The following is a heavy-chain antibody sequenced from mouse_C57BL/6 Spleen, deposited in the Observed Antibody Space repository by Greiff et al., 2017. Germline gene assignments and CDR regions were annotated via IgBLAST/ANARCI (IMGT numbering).Heavy chain of an antibody. V-gene: IGHV14-4*01. CDR3: TTRDGYWYFDV. Sequence: DVQLVESGAELVRPGASVKLSCTASGFNIKDDYMHWVKQRPEQGLEWIGWIDPENGDTEYASKFQGKATITADTSSNTAYLQLSSLTSEDTAVYYCTTRDGYWYFDVWGTGTTVTVSS. CDR1: GFNIKDDY. CDR2: IDPENGDT. D-gene: IGHD2-3*01. J-gene: IGHJ1*03.